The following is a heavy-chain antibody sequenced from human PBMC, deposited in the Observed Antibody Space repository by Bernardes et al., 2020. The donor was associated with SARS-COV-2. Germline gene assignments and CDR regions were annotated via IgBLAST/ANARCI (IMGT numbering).Heavy chain of an antibody. CDR3: AKDYCGADCDFFDY. D-gene: IGHD2-21*02. Sequence: VGSLRLSCAASGFSLDTFAMSWVRQVPGRGLEWVSGVSGSGDTYYADAVKGRFTISRDNSKNTLFLQMDDLRVDDTAVYYCAKDYCGADCDFFDYWGQGTVVTVSS. V-gene: IGHV3-23*01. CDR2: VSGSGDT. CDR1: GFSLDTFA. J-gene: IGHJ4*02.